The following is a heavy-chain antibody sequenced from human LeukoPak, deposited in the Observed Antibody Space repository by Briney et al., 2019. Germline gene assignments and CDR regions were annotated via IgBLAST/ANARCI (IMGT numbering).Heavy chain of an antibody. CDR2: IYYTGST. D-gene: IGHD1-26*01. CDR1: GDSISTYY. V-gene: IGHV4-59*01. CDR3: ARGGNYWPQWWFDP. J-gene: IGHJ5*02. Sequence: SETLSLTCTVSGDSISTYYWSWIRQPPGKGLEWIGYIYYTGSTSYNPSLKSRVTMSLDASKNQFSLELNSVTPADTAVYYCARGGNYWPQWWFDPWGRGTLVSVSS.